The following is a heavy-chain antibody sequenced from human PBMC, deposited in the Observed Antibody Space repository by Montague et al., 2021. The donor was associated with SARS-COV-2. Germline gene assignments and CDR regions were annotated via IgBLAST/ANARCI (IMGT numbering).Heavy chain of an antibody. V-gene: IGHV4-38-2*02. CDR1: GYSISSGYY. CDR2: IEYSGST. Sequence: SETLSLTCIVSGYSISSGYYWGWVRQTPGKGLEWLGFIEYSGSTYYNPSLKTRVTMSLDTSKNQFSLKHTSVTAADTALYYCARDITLGMDVWGRGTTVTVSS. CDR3: ARDITLGMDV. J-gene: IGHJ6*02.